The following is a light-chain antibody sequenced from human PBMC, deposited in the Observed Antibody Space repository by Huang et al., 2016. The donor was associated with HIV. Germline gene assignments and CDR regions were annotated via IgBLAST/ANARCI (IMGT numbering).Light chain of an antibody. J-gene: IGKJ2*01. Sequence: DVVMTQSPLSLPVPPGESASISCRSSQSLRHRNGLNYLDWYLQKPGPSPQLLIHLGSSRASGVPDRFSGGGSGTDFSLNISRVEAEDAGTYYCMAALQPPYTFGQGTSLEI. CDR3: MAALQPPYT. V-gene: IGKV2-28*01. CDR2: LGS. CDR1: QSLRHRNGLNY.